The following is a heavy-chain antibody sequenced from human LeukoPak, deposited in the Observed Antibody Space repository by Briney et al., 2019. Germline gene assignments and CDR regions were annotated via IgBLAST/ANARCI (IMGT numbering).Heavy chain of an antibody. CDR2: IYYSGST. D-gene: IGHD4-17*01. V-gene: IGHV4-59*12. J-gene: IGHJ5*02. CDR1: GGSISSYY. CDR3: AREAYADYVFSAWFDP. Sequence: SETLSLTCTVSGGSISSYYWSWIRQPPGKGLEWIGYIYYSGSTNYNPSLKSRLTMSVDTSKNQFSLKLSSVTAADTAVYYCAREAYADYVFSAWFDPWGQGTLVTVSS.